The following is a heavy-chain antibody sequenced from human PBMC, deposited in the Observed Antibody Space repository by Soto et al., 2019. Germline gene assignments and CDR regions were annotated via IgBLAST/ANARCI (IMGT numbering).Heavy chain of an antibody. CDR1: GGSISSSSYY. CDR2: IYYSGST. CDR3: ARPVTSITIFGVVTDNWFDP. D-gene: IGHD3-3*01. J-gene: IGHJ5*02. Sequence: SETLSLTCTVSGGSISSSSYYWGWIRQPPGKGLEWIGSIYYSGSTYYNPSLKSRVTISVDTSKNQFSLKLSSVTAADTAVYYCARPVTSITIFGVVTDNWFDPWGQGTLVTVSS. V-gene: IGHV4-39*01.